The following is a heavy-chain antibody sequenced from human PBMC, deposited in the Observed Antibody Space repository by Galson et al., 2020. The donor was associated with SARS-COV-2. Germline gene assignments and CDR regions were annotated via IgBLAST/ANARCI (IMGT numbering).Heavy chain of an antibody. J-gene: IGHJ6*02. CDR1: GFSLSNARMG. CDR2: IFSNDEK. V-gene: IGHV2-26*01. D-gene: IGHD5-12*01. Sequence: KMSGPTLVKPTETLTLTCTVSGFSLSNARMGVSWIRQPPGKALEWLAHIFSNDEKSYSTSLKSRLTISKDTSKSQVVLTMTNMDPVDTATYYCARTRGYVDIVATGYYYYYGMDVWGQGTTVTVSS. CDR3: ARTRGYVDIVATGYYYYYGMDV.